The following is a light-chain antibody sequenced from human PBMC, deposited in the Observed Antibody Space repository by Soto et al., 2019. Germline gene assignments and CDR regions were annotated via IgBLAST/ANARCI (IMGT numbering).Light chain of an antibody. V-gene: IGKV2-28*01. Sequence: DIVMTQSPLSLPVTPGEPASISCRSSQNLLHSNGYIYLDWYLQKPGQSPHLLIYLGSNRASGVPDRFSGSGSGTDFTLQISRVEAEDVAVYYCQQYGSSPWTFGQGTKVDIK. CDR2: LGS. J-gene: IGKJ1*01. CDR1: QNLLHSNGYIY. CDR3: QQYGSSPWT.